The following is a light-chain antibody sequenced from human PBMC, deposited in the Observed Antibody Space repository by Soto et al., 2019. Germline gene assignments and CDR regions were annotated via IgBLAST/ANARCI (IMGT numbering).Light chain of an antibody. CDR2: DAS. CDR3: QQYNSDSGT. J-gene: IGKJ1*01. CDR1: QSISIW. V-gene: IGKV1-5*01. Sequence: DIQMTQSPSTLSASVGDRVTITCRASQSISIWLAWYQQKPGQAPKLLIYDASSLESGVPSRFSGSGSGTEFTLTISRLQPDDFAGYYCQQYNSDSGTFGQGTKVEIK.